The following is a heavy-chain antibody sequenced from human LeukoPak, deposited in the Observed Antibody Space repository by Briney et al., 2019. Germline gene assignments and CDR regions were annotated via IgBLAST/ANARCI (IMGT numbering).Heavy chain of an antibody. V-gene: IGHV4-59*01. Sequence: SSETLSLTCSVSDGSINSYYWNWIRRPPGKGLEWIGYIYYNGNTNYSPSLKSRVTMSVDTSKNLFSLKVSSVTAADTAVYYCARGRSNYYGMDVRGQGTTVTVSS. J-gene: IGHJ6*02. CDR3: ARGRSNYYGMDV. CDR2: IYYNGNT. D-gene: IGHD1-26*01. CDR1: DGSINSYY.